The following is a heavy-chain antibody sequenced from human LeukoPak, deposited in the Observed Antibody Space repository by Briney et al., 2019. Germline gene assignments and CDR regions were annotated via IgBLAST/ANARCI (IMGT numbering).Heavy chain of an antibody. CDR2: ISANNGNT. Sequence: ASVKVSCKASGCTFTRYGIIWVRQAPGQGLEWMGWISANNGNTNYAQKLQGRVTMTTDTSTSTAYMELRSLRSDDTAVYYCARGDSGYDFAPFDYWGQGTLVTVSS. J-gene: IGHJ4*02. CDR1: GCTFTRYG. D-gene: IGHD5-12*01. V-gene: IGHV1-18*01. CDR3: ARGDSGYDFAPFDY.